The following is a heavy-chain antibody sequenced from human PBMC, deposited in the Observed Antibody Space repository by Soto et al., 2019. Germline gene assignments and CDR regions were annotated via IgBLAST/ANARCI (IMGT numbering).Heavy chain of an antibody. Sequence: GSLRLSCAASGFTFGSNWMSWVRQAPGKGLEWVANIKRDGSEKYYVDSVKGRFTVSRDNAKNTLYLQMNSLRADDTAVYYCASLEWESSGYADYWGQGTQVTVSS. J-gene: IGHJ4*02. CDR1: GFTFGSNW. V-gene: IGHV3-7*03. CDR3: ASLEWESSGYADY. D-gene: IGHD5-12*01. CDR2: IKRDGSEK.